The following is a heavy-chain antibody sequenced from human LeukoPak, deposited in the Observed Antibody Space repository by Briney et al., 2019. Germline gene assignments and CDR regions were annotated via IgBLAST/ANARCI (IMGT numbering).Heavy chain of an antibody. CDR1: GGSISSYY. Sequence: PSETLSLTCTVSGGSISSYYWSWIRQPPGRGLEWIGYIYYSGSTNYNPSLKSRVTISVDTSKNQFSLKLSSVTAADTAVYYCARDWLAATHRAHYYYYYMDVWGKGTTVTVSS. CDR3: ARDWLAATHRAHYYYYYMDV. CDR2: IYYSGST. J-gene: IGHJ6*03. D-gene: IGHD6-25*01. V-gene: IGHV4-59*01.